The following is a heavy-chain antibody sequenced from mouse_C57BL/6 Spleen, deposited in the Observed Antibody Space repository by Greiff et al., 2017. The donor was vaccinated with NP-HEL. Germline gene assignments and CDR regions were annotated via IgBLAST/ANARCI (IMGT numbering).Heavy chain of an antibody. CDR1: GYAFSSSW. CDR3: ARSGYYGSGGFDY. V-gene: IGHV1-82*01. D-gene: IGHD1-1*01. CDR2: IYPGDGDT. Sequence: VQRVESGPELVKPGASVKISCKASGYAFSSSWMNWVKQRPGKGLEWIGRIYPGDGDTNYNGKFKGKATLTADKSSSTAYMQLSSLTSEDSAVYFCARSGYYGSGGFDYWGQGTTLTVSS. J-gene: IGHJ2*01.